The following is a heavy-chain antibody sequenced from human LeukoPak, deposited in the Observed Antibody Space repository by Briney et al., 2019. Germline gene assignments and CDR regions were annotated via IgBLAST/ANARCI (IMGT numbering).Heavy chain of an antibody. CDR1: GFTFNNYW. CDR2: IEQDGSEK. V-gene: IGHV3-7*01. D-gene: IGHD1-26*01. Sequence: GGSLRLSCAASGFTFNNYWMSWVRQAPGKGLEWVANIEQDGSEKYYVDSVRGRFTISRDNAKNSLYLQMNSLRAEDTAVYYCARDIGGATRYYLDYWGQGTLVTVSS. J-gene: IGHJ4*02. CDR3: ARDIGGATRYYLDY.